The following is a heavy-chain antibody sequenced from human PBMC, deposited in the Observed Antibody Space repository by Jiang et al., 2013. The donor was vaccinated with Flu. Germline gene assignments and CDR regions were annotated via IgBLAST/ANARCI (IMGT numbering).Heavy chain of an antibody. J-gene: IGHJ4*02. CDR3: AHRRDGDYFDY. V-gene: IGHV2-5*02. Sequence: KPTQTLTLTCTFSGFSLSTSGVGVGWIRQPPGKALEWPALIYWDDDKRYSPSLKSRLTITKDTSKNQVVLTMTNMDPVDTATYYCAHRRDGDYFDYWGQGTLVTVSS. D-gene: IGHD4-17*01. CDR1: GFSLSTSGVG. CDR2: IYWDDDK.